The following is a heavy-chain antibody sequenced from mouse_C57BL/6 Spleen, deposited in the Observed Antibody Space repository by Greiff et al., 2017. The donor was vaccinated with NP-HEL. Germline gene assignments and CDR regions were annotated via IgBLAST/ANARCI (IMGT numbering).Heavy chain of an antibody. V-gene: IGHV1-85*01. CDR2: IYPRDGST. Sequence: VQLQQSGPELVKPGASVKLSCKASGYTFTSYDINWVKQRPGQGLEWIGWIYPRDGSTKYNEKFKGKATLTVDTSSSTAYMELHSLTSEDSAVYFCAREGTTVVAGGDYWGQGTTLTVSS. CDR3: AREGTTVVAGGDY. CDR1: GYTFTSYD. J-gene: IGHJ2*01. D-gene: IGHD1-1*01.